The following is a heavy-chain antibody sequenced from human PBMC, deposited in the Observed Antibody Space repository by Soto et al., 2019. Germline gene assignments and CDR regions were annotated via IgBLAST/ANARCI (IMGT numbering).Heavy chain of an antibody. CDR1: GFTFSDHY. D-gene: IGHD2-8*01. Sequence: PGGSLRLSCAASGFTFSDHYMDWVRQAPGKGLEWVGRTRNKANSYTTEYAVSVKGRFTISRDDSKNSLYLQMNSLKTEDTAVYYCARGYCSNGVCYRYIDLWGRGTLITVSS. J-gene: IGHJ2*01. CDR3: ARGYCSNGVCYRYIDL. V-gene: IGHV3-72*01. CDR2: TRNKANSYTT.